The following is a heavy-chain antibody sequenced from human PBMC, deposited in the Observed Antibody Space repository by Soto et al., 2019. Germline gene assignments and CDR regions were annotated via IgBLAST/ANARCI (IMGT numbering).Heavy chain of an antibody. J-gene: IGHJ6*02. CDR1: GYTFSNSW. CDR3: ARHAYCASDTCYYYYGLDV. D-gene: IGHD2-21*01. CDR2: VYPSDAYI. V-gene: IGHV5-51*01. Sequence: PGESLKISCKGSGYTFSNSWIGWVRQKPGKGLEWMGIVYPSDAYIRYSPSFQGQVTISADMPTNTAYLQWSSLKASDTAMYFCARHAYCASDTCYYYYGLDVWGQGTTVTVSS.